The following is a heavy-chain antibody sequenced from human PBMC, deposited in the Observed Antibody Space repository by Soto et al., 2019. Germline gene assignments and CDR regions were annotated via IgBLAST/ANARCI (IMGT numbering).Heavy chain of an antibody. CDR2: INAGNGNT. V-gene: IGHV1-3*05. D-gene: IGHD6-19*01. CDR3: ARPVAVPADFGY. CDR1: GYTFTGYA. Sequence: QVQLVQSGAEEKKPGPSVKVSCKASGYTFTGYAMHWVRQAPGQRLEWMGWINAGNGNTKYSQKFQGRVTITSDTSASTAYMELSSLRSEDTAVYYFARPVAVPADFGYWGQGSLVTVSS. J-gene: IGHJ4*02.